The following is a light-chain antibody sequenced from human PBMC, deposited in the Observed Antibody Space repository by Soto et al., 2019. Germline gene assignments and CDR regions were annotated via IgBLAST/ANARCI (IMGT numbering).Light chain of an antibody. V-gene: IGKV3-11*01. J-gene: IGKJ4*01. CDR2: DAS. Sequence: EIVLTQSPATLSLSPGERATLSCRASQSVSSYLVWYQQKPDQAPRLLIYDASNRAPGIPARFSGSGSGTDFTLTISSLEPEDFAVYYCQQRSDWPPLTFGGGTKVEIK. CDR3: QQRSDWPPLT. CDR1: QSVSSY.